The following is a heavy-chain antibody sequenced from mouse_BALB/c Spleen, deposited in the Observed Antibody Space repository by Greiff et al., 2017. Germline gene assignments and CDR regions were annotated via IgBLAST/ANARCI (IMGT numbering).Heavy chain of an antibody. CDR1: GYTFTDYE. Sequence: VQLQQSGAELVRPGASVTLSCKASGYTFTDYEMHWVKQTPVHGLEWIGAIDPETGGTAYNQKFKGKATLTADKSSSTAYMELRSLTSEDSAVYYCTRCGSNPYYFDYWGQGTTLTVSS. CDR3: TRCGSNPYYFDY. D-gene: IGHD1-1*01. V-gene: IGHV1-15*01. J-gene: IGHJ2*01. CDR2: IDPETGGT.